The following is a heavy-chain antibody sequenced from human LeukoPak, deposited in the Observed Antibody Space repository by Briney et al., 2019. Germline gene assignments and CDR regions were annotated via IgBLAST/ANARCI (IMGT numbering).Heavy chain of an antibody. D-gene: IGHD3-10*01. CDR1: GGTFSSYA. Sequence: GSSVTVSCKASGGTFSSYAISWVRQAPGQGLEWMGGIIPIFGTANYAQKFQGRVTITADESTSTAYMELSSLRSEDTAVYYCAVVGSGGYTMVYYYYGMDVWGQGTTVTVSS. CDR2: IIPIFGTA. CDR3: AVVGSGGYTMVYYYYGMDV. J-gene: IGHJ6*02. V-gene: IGHV1-69*01.